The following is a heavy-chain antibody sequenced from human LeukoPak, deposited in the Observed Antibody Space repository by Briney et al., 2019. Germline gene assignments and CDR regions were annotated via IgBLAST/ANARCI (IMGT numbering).Heavy chain of an antibody. D-gene: IGHD3-10*01. Sequence: ASVKVSCKASGYTFTAYYIHWVRQAPGQGLEWMGWINPNSGDTNYAQKFRDRVTMARDTSATAAYMELSSLGSDDTAVYYCARDRESYSSGSYFIWGQGSLITVSS. CDR1: GYTFTAYY. CDR3: ARDRESYSSGSYFI. V-gene: IGHV1-2*02. CDR2: INPNSGDT. J-gene: IGHJ4*02.